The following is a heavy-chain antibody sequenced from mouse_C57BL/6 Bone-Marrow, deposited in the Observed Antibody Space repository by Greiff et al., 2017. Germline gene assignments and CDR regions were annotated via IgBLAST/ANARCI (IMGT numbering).Heavy chain of an antibody. Sequence: QVQLQQPGAELVKPGASVKMSCKASGYTFTSYWITWVKQRPGQGLEWIGDIYPGSGSTNYNEKFKSKATLTVDTSSSTAYMQLSSLTSEDSAVYYCARRGTTVVNYYAMDYWGQGTSVTVSS. CDR3: ARRGTTVVNYYAMDY. CDR2: IYPGSGST. CDR1: GYTFTSYW. J-gene: IGHJ4*01. D-gene: IGHD1-1*01. V-gene: IGHV1-55*01.